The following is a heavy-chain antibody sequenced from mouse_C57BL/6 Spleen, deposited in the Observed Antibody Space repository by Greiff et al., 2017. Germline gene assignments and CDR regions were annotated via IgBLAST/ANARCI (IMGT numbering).Heavy chain of an antibody. CDR2: IYPGNSDT. CDR3: TPLNWDGY. V-gene: IGHV1-5*01. Sequence: VQLQQSGTVLARPGASVKMSCKTSGYTFTSYWMHWVKQRPGQGLEWIGAIYPGNSDTSYNQKFKGKAKRTAVTSASTAYMELSSLTNEDSAVYYCTPLNWDGYWGQGTTLTVSS. CDR1: GYTFTSYW. J-gene: IGHJ2*01. D-gene: IGHD4-1*02.